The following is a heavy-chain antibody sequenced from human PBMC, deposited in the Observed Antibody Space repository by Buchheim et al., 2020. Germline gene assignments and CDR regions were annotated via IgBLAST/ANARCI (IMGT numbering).Heavy chain of an antibody. J-gene: IGHJ4*02. V-gene: IGHV3-23*01. CDR1: GFTFSSYA. CDR2: ISGSGGST. D-gene: IGHD3-22*01. CDR3: AKGMEEYYDSSGYYFLFDY. Sequence: EVQLLESGGGLVQPGGSLRLSCAASGFTFSSYAMSWVRQAPGKGLEWVSAISGSGGSTYYADSVKGRFTISRDNSKNTLYLQMNSLRAEDTAVYYCAKGMEEYYDSSGYYFLFDYWGQGTL.